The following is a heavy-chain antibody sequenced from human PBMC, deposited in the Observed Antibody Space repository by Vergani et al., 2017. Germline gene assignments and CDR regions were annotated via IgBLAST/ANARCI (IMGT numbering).Heavy chain of an antibody. J-gene: IGHJ4*02. Sequence: QVQLQQWGAGLLKPSETLALTCAVYGGSFSGYYWSLIRQPPGKGLAWIGEINHSGSTNYNPSLKSRVTISVDTSKNQFSLKLSSVTGADTAVYYCARGNYYXSGSYYRVKKYFDYWGQGTLVTVSS. D-gene: IGHD3-10*01. CDR3: ARGNYYXSGSYYRVKKYFDY. CDR1: GGSFSGYY. CDR2: INHSGST. V-gene: IGHV4-34*01.